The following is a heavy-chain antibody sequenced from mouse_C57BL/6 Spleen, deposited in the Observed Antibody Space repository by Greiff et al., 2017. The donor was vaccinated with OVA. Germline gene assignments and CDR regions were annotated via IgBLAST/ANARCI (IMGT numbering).Heavy chain of an antibody. J-gene: IGHJ1*03. CDR3: TRPSYYYGSSYWYFDV. CDR1: GFTFSDAW. CDR2: IRNKANNHAT. D-gene: IGHD1-1*01. V-gene: IGHV6-6*01. Sequence: DVMLVESGGGLVQPGGSMKLSCAASGFTFSDAWMDWVRQSPEKGLEWVAEIRNKANNHATYYAESVKGRFTISRDDSKSSVYLQMNSLRAEDTGIYYCTRPSYYYGSSYWYFDVWGTGTTVTVSS.